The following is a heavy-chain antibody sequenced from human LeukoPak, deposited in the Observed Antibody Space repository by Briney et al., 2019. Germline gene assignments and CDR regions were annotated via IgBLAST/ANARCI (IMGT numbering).Heavy chain of an antibody. CDR2: INSDGSST. CDR1: GFTLSSYW. V-gene: IGHV3-74*01. J-gene: IGHJ4*02. Sequence: GGSLRLSCAASGFTLSSYWMHWVRQAPGKGLVWVSRINSDGSSTSYADSVKGRFTISRDNAKNTLYLQMNSLRAEDTAVYYCARGWVIAVAGTYDYWGQGTLVTVSS. D-gene: IGHD6-19*01. CDR3: ARGWVIAVAGTYDY.